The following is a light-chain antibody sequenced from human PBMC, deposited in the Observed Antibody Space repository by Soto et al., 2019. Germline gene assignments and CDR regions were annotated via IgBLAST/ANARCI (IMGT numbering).Light chain of an antibody. CDR1: SSNIGAGYD. V-gene: IGLV1-40*01. J-gene: IGLJ1*01. Sequence: QSVLTQPPSVSGAPGQRVTISCTGSSSNIGAGYDVHWYQHLPGTAPKLLIYGNSNRPSGVPDRFSGSKSGTSASLAITGLQAEDEADYYCQSYDSSLSGSDDFGSGTKVTVL. CDR3: QSYDSSLSGSDD. CDR2: GNS.